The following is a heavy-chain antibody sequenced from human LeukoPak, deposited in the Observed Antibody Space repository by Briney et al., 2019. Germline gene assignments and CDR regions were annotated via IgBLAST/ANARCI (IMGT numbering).Heavy chain of an antibody. CDR1: GYTFTGYY. D-gene: IGHD2-15*01. J-gene: IGHJ5*02. V-gene: IGHV1-2*02. CDR2: INPNSGGT. CDR3: ARGGYCSGGSCYGHNWFDP. Sequence: ASVKVSCKASGYTFTGYYMHWVRQAPGQGLEWMGWINPNSGGTNYAQKFQGRVTMTRDTSISTAYMEPSRLRSDDTAVYYCARGGYCSGGSCYGHNWFDPWGQGTLVTVSS.